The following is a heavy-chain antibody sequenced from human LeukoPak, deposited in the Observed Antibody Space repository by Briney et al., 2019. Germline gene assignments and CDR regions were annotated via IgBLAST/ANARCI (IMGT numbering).Heavy chain of an antibody. CDR3: AKGLVTSTLYSYYGLDV. CDR2: ISGSGATT. CDR1: GFTFSNFP. J-gene: IGHJ6*02. V-gene: IGHV3-23*01. Sequence: GGSLRLSCAVSGFTFSNFPMSWVRQAPGKGLVCVSSISGSGATTYYADSAKGRFTVSRDNSKNTLYLQMSSLRAEDTAEYYCAKGLVTSTLYSYYGLDVWGQGTTVTVSS. D-gene: IGHD2-15*01.